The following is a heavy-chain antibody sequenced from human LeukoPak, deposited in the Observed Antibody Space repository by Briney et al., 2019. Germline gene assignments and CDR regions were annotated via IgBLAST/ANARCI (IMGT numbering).Heavy chain of an antibody. CDR3: AKEQGYCSTTRCYNGLDY. V-gene: IGHV3-23*01. CDR1: GFTFSNYA. CDR2: ITGGGGST. D-gene: IGHD2-2*02. J-gene: IGHJ4*02. Sequence: GGSLRLSCAASGFTFSNYATSWVRQAPGKGLEWVSVITGGGGSTYYADSVKGRFTISRDDSKNTLYLQMNSLRAEDTAVYYCAKEQGYCSTTRCYNGLDYWGQGTLVAVSS.